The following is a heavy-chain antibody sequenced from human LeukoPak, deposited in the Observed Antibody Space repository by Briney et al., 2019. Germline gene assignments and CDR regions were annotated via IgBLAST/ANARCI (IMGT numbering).Heavy chain of an antibody. J-gene: IGHJ1*01. CDR3: ARGGVTMVRGVIGNFQH. CDR2: INHSGST. V-gene: IGHV4-34*01. CDR1: GGSFSGYY. Sequence: PSETLSLTCAVYGGSFSGYYWSWIRQHPGKGLEWIGEINHSGSTNYNPSLKSRVTISVDTSKNQFSLKLSSVTAADTAVYYCARGGVTMVRGVIGNFQHWGQGTLVTVSS. D-gene: IGHD3-10*01.